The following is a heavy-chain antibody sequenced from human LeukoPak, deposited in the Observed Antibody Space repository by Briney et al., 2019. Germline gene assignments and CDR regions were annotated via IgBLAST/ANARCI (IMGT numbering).Heavy chain of an antibody. V-gene: IGHV1-69*05. CDR2: IIPIFGTA. Sequence: SVKVSCKASLCTFSSYAISWVRQAPGRGREWMGRIIPIFGTANYAQKVQGRVTITTDESTSTAYMELSSLRSEDTAVYYCARDPVVVTAEGYFDYWGQGTLVTVSS. CDR1: LCTFSSYA. J-gene: IGHJ4*02. CDR3: ARDPVVVTAEGYFDY. D-gene: IGHD2-21*02.